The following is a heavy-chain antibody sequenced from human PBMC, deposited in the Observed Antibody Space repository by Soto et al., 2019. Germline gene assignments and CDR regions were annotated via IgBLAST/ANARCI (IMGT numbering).Heavy chain of an antibody. J-gene: IGHJ5*02. CDR2: IYQSGVT. D-gene: IGHD6-19*01. Sequence: PSETLSLTCTICGDSYSISTYSWSWIRQPPGKALEWVGFIYQSGVTSYNPSLKGRVSISLDRSNNQCSLKLRSVTAADTAVYYCAGMPYTSGLRFDPWGPGTLVTVSS. CDR1: GDSYSISTYS. CDR3: AGMPYTSGLRFDP. V-gene: IGHV4-30-2*01.